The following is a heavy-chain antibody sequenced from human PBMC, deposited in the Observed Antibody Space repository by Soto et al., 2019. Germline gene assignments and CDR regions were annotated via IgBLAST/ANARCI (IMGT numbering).Heavy chain of an antibody. CDR3: ARAIGVATIKMGCYYYGMDV. D-gene: IGHD5-12*01. J-gene: IGHJ6*02. Sequence: LSLTCTVSGGSISSSSYYWGWIRQPPGKGLEWIGSIYYSGSTYYNPSLKSRVTISVDTSKNQFSLKLSSVTAADTAVYYCARAIGVATIKMGCYYYGMDVWGQGTTVTVSS. V-gene: IGHV4-39*01. CDR2: IYYSGST. CDR1: GGSISSSSYY.